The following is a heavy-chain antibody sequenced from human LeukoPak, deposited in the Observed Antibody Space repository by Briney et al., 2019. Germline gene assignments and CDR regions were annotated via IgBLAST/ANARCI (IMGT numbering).Heavy chain of an antibody. D-gene: IGHD6-13*01. CDR1: GGSISSYY. J-gene: IGHJ4*02. CDR2: IYYSGST. Sequence: SQTLSLTCTVSGGSISSYYWSWVRQPPGKGLEWIGYIYYSGSTNYNPSLKRRVTISEDTSKNQFSLRLSSVDAADTALYFFGRSRGYFDYWGQGTLVTVSS. V-gene: IGHV4-59*12. CDR3: GRSRGYFDY.